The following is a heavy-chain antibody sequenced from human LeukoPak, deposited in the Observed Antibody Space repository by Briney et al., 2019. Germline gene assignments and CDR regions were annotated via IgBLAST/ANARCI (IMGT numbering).Heavy chain of an antibody. D-gene: IGHD4/OR15-4a*01. CDR1: GYTFTNYY. Sequence: ASVKVSCKASGYTFTNYYMHWVRQGPGLGFEWMGWINPKSGGTSYPQKFQGRLTMTRDTSISTAYMELSRLGSDDTAVYYCVPSANYYYFDYWGEGTLVTVSS. CDR2: INPKSGGT. V-gene: IGHV1-2*02. J-gene: IGHJ4*02. CDR3: VPSANYYYFDY.